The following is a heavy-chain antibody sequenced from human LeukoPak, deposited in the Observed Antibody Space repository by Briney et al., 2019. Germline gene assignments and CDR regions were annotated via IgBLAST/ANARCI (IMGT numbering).Heavy chain of an antibody. CDR2: IIPIFGTA. J-gene: IGHJ3*02. V-gene: IGHV1-69*13. Sequence: SVKVSCKASGGTFSSYAISWVRQAPGQGLEWMGGIIPIFGTANYAQKFQGRVTITADESTSTAYMELCSLRSEDTAVYYCARDRPSIRLGELSSDAFDIWGQGTMVTVSS. CDR1: GGTFSSYA. D-gene: IGHD3-16*02. CDR3: ARDRPSIRLGELSSDAFDI.